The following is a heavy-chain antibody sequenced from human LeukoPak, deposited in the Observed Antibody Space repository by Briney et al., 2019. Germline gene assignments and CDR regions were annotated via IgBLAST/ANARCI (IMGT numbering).Heavy chain of an antibody. CDR1: GGSFSGYS. V-gene: IGHV4-30-4*07. D-gene: IGHD6-13*01. Sequence: SETLSLTCAVYGGSFSGYSWSWIRQPPGKGLEWIGYIYYSGSTYYNPSLKSRVTISVDTSKNQFSLKLSSVTAADTAVYYCARGRGSSWYLYYYMDVWGKGTTVTVSS. J-gene: IGHJ6*03. CDR2: IYYSGST. CDR3: ARGRGSSWYLYYYMDV.